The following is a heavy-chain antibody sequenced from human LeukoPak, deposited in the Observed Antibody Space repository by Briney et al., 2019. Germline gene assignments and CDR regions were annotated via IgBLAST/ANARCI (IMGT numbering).Heavy chain of an antibody. D-gene: IGHD6-19*01. Sequence: GGSLRPSCAASGFTFSSYAMHWVRQAPGKGLEWVAVVSYDGINKYYADSVKGRFTISRDNSKNTLFLQMNSLRAEDTAVYSCAGSPRSGWYWFDYWGQGTLVTVSS. CDR2: VSYDGINK. J-gene: IGHJ4*02. CDR1: GFTFSSYA. CDR3: AGSPRSGWYWFDY. V-gene: IGHV3-30*04.